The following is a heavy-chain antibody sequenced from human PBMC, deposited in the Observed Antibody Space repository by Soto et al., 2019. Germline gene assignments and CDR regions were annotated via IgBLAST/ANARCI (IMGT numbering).Heavy chain of an antibody. V-gene: IGHV4-30-2*01. Sequence: QLQLQESGSGLVKPSQTLSLTCAVSGGSISSGGYSWSWIRQPPGKGLEWIGYIYHSGSTYYNPSRTMRSHTSVVRAKNQFSPNPRSVDWAHTTVHYIARGGGYTFDYWGQGTLVTVSS. D-gene: IGHD3-16*01. CDR2: IYHSGST. CDR1: GGSISSGGYS. CDR3: ARGGGYTFDY. J-gene: IGHJ4*02.